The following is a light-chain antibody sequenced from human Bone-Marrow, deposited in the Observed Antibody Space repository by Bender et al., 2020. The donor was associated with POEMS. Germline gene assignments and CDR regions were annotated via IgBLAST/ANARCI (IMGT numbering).Light chain of an antibody. CDR1: SSDVGGYNY. J-gene: IGLJ1*01. Sequence: QSALTQPPSASGSPGQSVTISCTGTSSDVGGYNYVSWYQQHPGKAPKLMIYEVNKRPSGVPDRFSGSKSGNTASLTVSGLQAEEEADYYCSSYADSNNLVFGTGTKVTVL. CDR2: EVN. V-gene: IGLV2-8*01. CDR3: SSYADSNNLV.